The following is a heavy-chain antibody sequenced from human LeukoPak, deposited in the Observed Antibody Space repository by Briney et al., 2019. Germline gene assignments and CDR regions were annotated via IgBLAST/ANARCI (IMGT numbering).Heavy chain of an antibody. CDR1: GYTFTGYY. CDR2: INPNSGGT. CDR3: ARGRYSSGWLIY. Sequence: ASVKVSCXASGYTFTGYYMHRVRQAPGQGLEWMGRINPNSGGTNYAQKFQGRVTMTRDTSISTAYMELSRLRSDDTAVYYCARGRYSSGWLIYWGQGTLVTVSS. J-gene: IGHJ4*02. V-gene: IGHV1-2*06. D-gene: IGHD6-19*01.